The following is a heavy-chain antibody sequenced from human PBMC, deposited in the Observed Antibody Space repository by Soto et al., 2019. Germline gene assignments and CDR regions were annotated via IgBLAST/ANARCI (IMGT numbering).Heavy chain of an antibody. V-gene: IGHV1-18*01. D-gene: IGHD2-2*01. CDR2: ISAYNGNT. CDR1: GYTFTSYG. CDR3: ASVVEVPAARLYYYGMDG. Sequence: ASVKVSCKASGYTFTSYGISWVRQAPGQGLEWMGWISAYNGNTNYAQKLQGRVTMTTDTSTSTAYMELRSLRSDDTAVYYCASVVEVPAARLYYYGMDGWGQGNTVTFAS. J-gene: IGHJ6*02.